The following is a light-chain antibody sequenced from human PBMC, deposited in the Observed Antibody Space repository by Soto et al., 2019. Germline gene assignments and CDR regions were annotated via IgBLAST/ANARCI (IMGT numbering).Light chain of an antibody. Sequence: DIVMPQSPLSLPVTPGEPASIPCRSSQSLLHSNGYNYLDWYMQKPGQSPQLLIYLGSNRASGVPDRFSGSGSGTDFTLEISRVEAEDVGVYYCMQTLQTPPFTFGPGTKVDIK. J-gene: IGKJ3*01. CDR1: QSLLHSNGYNY. V-gene: IGKV2-28*01. CDR2: LGS. CDR3: MQTLQTPPFT.